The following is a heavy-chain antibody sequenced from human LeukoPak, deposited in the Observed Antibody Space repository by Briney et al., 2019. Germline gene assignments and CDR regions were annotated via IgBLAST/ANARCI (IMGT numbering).Heavy chain of an antibody. CDR2: IYHSGST. CDR1: GGSISSGGYS. CDR3: ASGVITAAGPGRLDY. J-gene: IGHJ4*02. D-gene: IGHD6-13*01. Sequence: PSQTLSLTCAVSGGSISSGGYSWSWIRQPPGKGLEWIGYIYHSGSTYYNPSLKSRVTISVDRSKNQFSLKLSSVTAADTAVYYCASGVITAAGPGRLDYWGQGTLVTVSS. V-gene: IGHV4-30-2*01.